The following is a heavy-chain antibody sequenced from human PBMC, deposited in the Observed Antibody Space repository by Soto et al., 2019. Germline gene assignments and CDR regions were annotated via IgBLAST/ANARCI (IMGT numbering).Heavy chain of an antibody. CDR3: ARVHDFWSGYYAFDI. J-gene: IGHJ3*02. CDR1: GYTFTGYY. D-gene: IGHD3-3*01. CDR2: TNPNSGGT. V-gene: IGHV1-2*04. Sequence: ASVKVSCKASGYTFTGYYMHWVRQAPGQGLEWMGWTNPNSGGTNYAQKLQGWVTMTRDTSISTAYMELSRLRSDDTAVYYCARVHDFWSGYYAFDIWGQGTMVTVSS.